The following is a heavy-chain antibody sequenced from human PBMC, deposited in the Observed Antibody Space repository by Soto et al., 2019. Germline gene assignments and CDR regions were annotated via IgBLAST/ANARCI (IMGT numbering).Heavy chain of an antibody. CDR1: DASMKSSGQY. V-gene: IGHV4-39*01. D-gene: IGHD2-8*01. Sequence: SLTCTVSDASMKSSGQYWGRIRQPPGKALEWIGSVSDSGSTYYNLSLKSRVTISVDKSKNQFSLTLTYVTAADTAVYFCARHRMRDRTVCTPPGSFDSWGQVPLVTVSS. J-gene: IGHJ4*02. CDR3: ARHRMRDRTVCTPPGSFDS. CDR2: VSDSGST.